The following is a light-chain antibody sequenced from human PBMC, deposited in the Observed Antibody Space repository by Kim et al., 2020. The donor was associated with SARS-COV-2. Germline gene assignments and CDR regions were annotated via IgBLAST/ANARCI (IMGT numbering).Light chain of an antibody. V-gene: IGKV3-15*01. CDR2: DAS. J-gene: IGKJ1*01. CDR1: QSVSSN. Sequence: EMVMTQSPATLSVSPGERATLSCRASQSVSSNLAWYQQKPGQAPRLLIYDASTRATGIPARFSGSGSGTEFTLTISSLQSEDFAVYYCQQCNNWPPRTFGQGTKVDIK. CDR3: QQCNNWPPRT.